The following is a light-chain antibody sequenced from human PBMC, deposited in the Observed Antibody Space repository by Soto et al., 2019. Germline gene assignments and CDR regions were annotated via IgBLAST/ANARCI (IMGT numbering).Light chain of an antibody. CDR3: QQYGSSPFT. V-gene: IGKV3-20*01. CDR2: SAS. CDR1: QSVSSPY. J-gene: IGKJ3*01. Sequence: PGERATLSCRASQSVSSPYLAWYQQKPGQPPRLLIYSASSRATDIPDRFIGSGSGTEFTLTIARLAPEDFAMYYCQQYGSSPFTFGPGTKVDI.